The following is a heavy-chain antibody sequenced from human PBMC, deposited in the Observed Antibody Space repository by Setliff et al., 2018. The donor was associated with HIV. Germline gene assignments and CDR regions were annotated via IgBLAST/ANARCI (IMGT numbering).Heavy chain of an antibody. CDR3: ARGKVLRGNAVDY. D-gene: IGHD3-16*01. CDR1: GFTFSNYS. Sequence: ASVKVSCKASGFTFSNYSICWVRQTTGQGLEWMGWMNPDSGNTGYAQKFQGRVTMTRNNSISTAYMDLSSLRSEDTAVYYCARGKVLRGNAVDYWGQGTLVTVSS. V-gene: IGHV1-8*02. J-gene: IGHJ4*02. CDR2: MNPDSGNT.